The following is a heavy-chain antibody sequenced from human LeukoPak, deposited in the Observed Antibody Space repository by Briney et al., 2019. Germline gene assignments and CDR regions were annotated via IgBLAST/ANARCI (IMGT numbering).Heavy chain of an antibody. CDR1: GFYFSNYY. D-gene: IGHD3-10*01. J-gene: IGHJ4*02. Sequence: PGGSLRLSCVGSGFYFSNYYMSWIRQAPGQGLEWISYISPNAVNRYYVDSVKGRFTISRDNAMTSLFLQMNSVRCEDTAVYYCAGSGSPYDHWGQGILVTVSS. V-gene: IGHV3-11*01. CDR2: ISPNAVNR. CDR3: AGSGSPYDH.